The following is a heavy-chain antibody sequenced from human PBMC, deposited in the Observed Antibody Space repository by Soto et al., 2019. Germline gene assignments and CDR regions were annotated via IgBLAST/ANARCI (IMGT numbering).Heavy chain of an antibody. CDR1: GDTFTSYG. Sequence: AASVKVSCTASGDTFTSYGISRVRHAPGQGLEWMGWISAYNGNTNYAQKLQGRVTMTTDTSTSTAYMELRSLRSDDTAVYYCATVMVYSLGARYYFDYWGQGTLVT. D-gene: IGHD1-26*01. J-gene: IGHJ4*02. CDR2: ISAYNGNT. V-gene: IGHV1-18*04. CDR3: ATVMVYSLGARYYFDY.